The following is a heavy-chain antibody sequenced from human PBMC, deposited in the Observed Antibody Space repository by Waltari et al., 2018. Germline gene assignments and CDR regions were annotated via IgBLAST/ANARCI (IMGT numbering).Heavy chain of an antibody. CDR2: ISYNARNI. J-gene: IGHJ6*02. CDR3: ARDYCDRSNCHGMDV. V-gene: IGHV3-30*04. D-gene: IGHD3-22*01. Sequence: QVQLVESGGGVVQPGRSLRLSCAASAFTFSSFSMNWVRQAPGKGVEWVAVISYNARNIYYVDSVKGRFTISRDNSKRMLYLQMNSLRAEDTAVYYCARDYCDRSNCHGMDVWGQGTTVTVSS. CDR1: AFTFSSFS.